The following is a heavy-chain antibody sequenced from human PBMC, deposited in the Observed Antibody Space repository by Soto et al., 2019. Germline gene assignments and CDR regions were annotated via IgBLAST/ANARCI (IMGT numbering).Heavy chain of an antibody. CDR3: ARDSSGDPDY. CDR2: INAVDGNT. CDR1: GYTFSSRG. Sequence: ASVKVSCKTSGYTFSSRGMHWVRQAPGQRLEWMGWINAVDGNTEYSQRFQGRVTITRDTCASTAYMELSSLRSEDTAVYYCARDSSGDPDYWGQGTLVTVSS. V-gene: IGHV1-3*01. J-gene: IGHJ4*02.